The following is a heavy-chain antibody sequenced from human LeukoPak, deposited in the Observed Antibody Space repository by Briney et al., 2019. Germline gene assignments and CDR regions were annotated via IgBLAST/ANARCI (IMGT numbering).Heavy chain of an antibody. CDR3: VREARGYHYTFFVY. Sequence: GGSLRLSCTASGFTLGSHDMHWVRQIPGQGLEWVAAVSSGFHAFFADSVQGRFTVSREDARNSLYLQMNSLRAGDTAVYYCVREARGYHYTFFVYLGQGGLVTVSS. J-gene: IGHJ4*02. CDR2: VSSGFHA. CDR1: GFTLGSHD. V-gene: IGHV3-13*01. D-gene: IGHD5-18*01.